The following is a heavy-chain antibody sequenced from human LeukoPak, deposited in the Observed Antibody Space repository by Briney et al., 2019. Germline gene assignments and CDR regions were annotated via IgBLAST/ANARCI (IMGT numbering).Heavy chain of an antibody. CDR3: ARGRGSVGKVRPYGMDV. J-gene: IGHJ6*02. V-gene: IGHV4-30-2*01. CDR1: GGAVSSGVYS. Sequence: KTSETLSLTCTVSGGAVSSGVYSWSWIRQPPGKGLEWIGYIYHSETTYYNPSLQSRVTISVDTSKNQFSLKLSSVTAADTAVYYCARGRGSVGKVRPYGMDVWGQGTTVTVSS. CDR2: IYHSETT. D-gene: IGHD3-10*01.